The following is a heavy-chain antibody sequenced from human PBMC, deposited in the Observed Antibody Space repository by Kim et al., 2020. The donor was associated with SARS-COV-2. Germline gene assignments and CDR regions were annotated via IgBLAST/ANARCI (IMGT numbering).Heavy chain of an antibody. V-gene: IGHV3-23*01. CDR2: ISGTGVDT. D-gene: IGHD4-17*01. Sequence: WGSLRLSCAASGFTFSIHAMSWVRQAPGKGLEWASAISGTGVDTYYADSVKGRFTISRDNSKNTLYLQMNRLRAEDTAIYYCTKGPDYGESWGQGTLVTVSS. CDR3: TKGPDYGES. CDR1: GFTFSIHA. J-gene: IGHJ5*02.